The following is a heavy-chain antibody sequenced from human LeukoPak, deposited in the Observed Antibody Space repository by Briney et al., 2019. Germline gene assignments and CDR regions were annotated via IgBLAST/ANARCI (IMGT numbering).Heavy chain of an antibody. CDR3: ARGGEATTVTTGYDMAV. D-gene: IGHD4-17*01. CDR1: GFTFSSYE. Sequence: GSLRLSCAASGFTFSSYEMNWVRQAPGKGLEWVSYISSSGSTIYYADSVKGRFTISRDNAKNSLYLQMNSLRAEDTALYYCARGGEATTVTTGYDMAVWGKGTTVTVSS. J-gene: IGHJ6*03. CDR2: ISSSGSTI. V-gene: IGHV3-48*03.